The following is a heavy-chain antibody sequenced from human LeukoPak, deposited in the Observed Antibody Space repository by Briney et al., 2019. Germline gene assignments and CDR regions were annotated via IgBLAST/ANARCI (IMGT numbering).Heavy chain of an antibody. CDR1: GFSVTNNY. J-gene: IGHJ4*02. D-gene: IGHD5-24*01. Sequence: PGGSLRLSCTVSGFSVTNNYMSGARQAPGKGLELVSVFCVGGATYSADSVKGRFTISRDNSENTLYLQMKSLRAEDTAVYYCARGDGYNFFDYWGQGTLVTVSS. CDR2: FCVGGAT. CDR3: ARGDGYNFFDY. V-gene: IGHV3-53*01.